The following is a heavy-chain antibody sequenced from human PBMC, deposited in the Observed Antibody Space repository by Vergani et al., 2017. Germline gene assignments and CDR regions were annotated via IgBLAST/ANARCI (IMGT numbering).Heavy chain of an antibody. CDR2: IYHSGST. CDR1: GYSISSGYY. CDR3: ARLPNFWSGYYTGSDAFDI. D-gene: IGHD3-3*01. V-gene: IGHV4-38-2*01. Sequence: QVQLQESGPGLVKPSETLSLTCAVSGYSISSGYYWGWIRQPPGKGLEWIGSIYHSGSTYYNQSLKSRVTTSVDTSKNQLSLKLSSVTAADTAVYFCARLPNFWSGYYTGSDAFDIWGQGTMVTVSS. J-gene: IGHJ3*02.